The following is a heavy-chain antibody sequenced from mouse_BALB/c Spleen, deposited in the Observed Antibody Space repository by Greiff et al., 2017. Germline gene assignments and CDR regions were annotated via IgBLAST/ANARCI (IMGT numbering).Heavy chain of an antibody. CDR2: FYPGSGSI. CDR3: ARHEEGYGNYAWFAY. V-gene: IGHV1-62-2*01. Sequence: QVQLKESGAELVKPGASVKLSCKASGYTFTEYIIHWVKQRSGQGLEWIGWFYPGSGSIKYNEKFKDKATLTADKSSSTVYMELSRLTSEDSAVYFCARHEEGYGNYAWFAYWGQGTLVTVSA. CDR1: GYTFTEYI. D-gene: IGHD2-1*01. J-gene: IGHJ3*01.